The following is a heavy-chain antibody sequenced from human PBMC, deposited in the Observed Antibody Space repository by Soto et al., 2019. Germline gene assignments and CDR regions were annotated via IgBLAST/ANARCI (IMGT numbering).Heavy chain of an antibody. D-gene: IGHD6-13*01. J-gene: IGHJ6*02. V-gene: IGHV3-23*01. CDR2: ISGIGDST. CDR3: AKDRDGAAAGPTKFYGMDV. CDR1: GFTFSSYA. Sequence: VQLLESGGGLVQPGGSLRLSCAASGFTFSSYAMSWVRQAPGKGLEWVSVISGIGDSTYYADSVRGRFTISRDNSKNTLYLQMNSLRDEDTAVYYCAKDRDGAAAGPTKFYGMDVWGQGTTVSVSS.